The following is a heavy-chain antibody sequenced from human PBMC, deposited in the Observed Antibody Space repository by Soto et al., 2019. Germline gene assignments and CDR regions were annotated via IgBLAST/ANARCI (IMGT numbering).Heavy chain of an antibody. V-gene: IGHV3-7*05. CDR2: IREDGGEK. CDR3: ARDLNYYDSSGNYYDVFDI. CDR1: GFTFSNYW. D-gene: IGHD3-22*01. Sequence: GGSLRLSCAASGFTFSNYWMTWVRQAPGKGLEWVANIREDGGEKNYVDSVEGRFTISRDNAKNSLYLQMNSLRADDTAVYYCARDLNYYDSSGNYYDVFDIWGQGTMVTVSS. J-gene: IGHJ3*02.